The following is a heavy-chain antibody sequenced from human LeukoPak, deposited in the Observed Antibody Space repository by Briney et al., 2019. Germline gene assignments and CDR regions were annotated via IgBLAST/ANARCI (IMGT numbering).Heavy chain of an antibody. V-gene: IGHV1-18*01. CDR1: GYSFINYG. CDR3: ARGGIDIVTVPVSNWFDP. CDR2: SSPYNGKT. D-gene: IGHD2/OR15-2a*01. Sequence: GASVKVSCKASGYSFINYGITWVRQAPGQGLEWTGWSSPYNGKTNYAQKFQGRVTMTTDTSTNTAYMELRSLRSDDTAVYYCARGGIDIVTVPVSNWFDPWGQGTLVTVSS. J-gene: IGHJ5*02.